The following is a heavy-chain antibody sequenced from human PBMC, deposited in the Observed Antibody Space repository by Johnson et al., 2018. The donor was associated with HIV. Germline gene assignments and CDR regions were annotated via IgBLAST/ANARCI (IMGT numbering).Heavy chain of an antibody. D-gene: IGHD3-22*01. CDR3: ASVPMIVVLDGAFDI. J-gene: IGHJ3*02. CDR2: IYSGGST. V-gene: IGHV3-53*01. Sequence: VQLVESGGGLIQPGGSLRLSCAASVFTVSSNYMSWVRQAPGKGLEWVSVIYSGGSTYYADSVKGRFTISRDNSKNTLYLQMNSLRAEDTAVYSCASVPMIVVLDGAFDIWGQGTMVTFSS. CDR1: VFTVSSNY.